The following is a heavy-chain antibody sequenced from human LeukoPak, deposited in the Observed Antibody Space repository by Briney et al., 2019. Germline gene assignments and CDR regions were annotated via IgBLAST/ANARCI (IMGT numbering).Heavy chain of an antibody. V-gene: IGHV4-59*01. CDR3: ASSGYYGAFDI. J-gene: IGHJ3*02. D-gene: IGHD3-22*01. CDR1: GGSISSYY. CDR2: IYCSGST. Sequence: SETLSLTCTVSGGSISSYYWSWIRQPPGKGLEWIGYIYCSGSTNYNPSLKSRVTISVDTSKNQFSLKLSSVTAADTAVYYCASSGYYGAFDIWGQGTMVTVSS.